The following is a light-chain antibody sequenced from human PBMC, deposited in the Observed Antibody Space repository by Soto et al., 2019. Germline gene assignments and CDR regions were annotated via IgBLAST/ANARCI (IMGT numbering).Light chain of an antibody. J-gene: IGLJ2*01. V-gene: IGLV2-14*03. CDR2: DVS. Sequence: QSVLTQPASVSGSPGQSITISCTGTSSDVGGYDYVSWYQQHPGKAPKLIIYDVSHRPSGVSSRFSGSKSGNTASLTISGLQAEDEAEYYCSSFTNSSSVVLFGGGTKLTVL. CDR3: SSFTNSSSVVL. CDR1: SSDVGGYDY.